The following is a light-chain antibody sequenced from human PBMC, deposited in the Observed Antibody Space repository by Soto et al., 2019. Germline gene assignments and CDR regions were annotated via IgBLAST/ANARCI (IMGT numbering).Light chain of an antibody. CDR2: KAS. Sequence: IHRTQSPSSVSASLGDIVTMTFRASQGISSWLAWYQQKPWKAPKLLIYKASSLESGVPSRFSGSGSGTEFTLTISSLQPDDFATYYCQQYNSYSTFGQGTKVDIK. V-gene: IGKV1-5*03. J-gene: IGKJ1*01. CDR3: QQYNSYST. CDR1: QGISSW.